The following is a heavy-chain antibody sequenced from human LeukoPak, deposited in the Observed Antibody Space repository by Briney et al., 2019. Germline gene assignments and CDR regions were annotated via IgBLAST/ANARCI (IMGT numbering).Heavy chain of an antibody. CDR1: NYSISDGHY. Sequence: SETLSLTCAVSNYSISDGHYWGWIRQPPGKGLEWIANAFQSGSTYYSSPLRSRVTVSVDTSKNQFSLMVRSVTAADTAVYYCVRGGASRWGTNSFDFWGQGKLVTVSS. J-gene: IGHJ4*02. D-gene: IGHD1-1*01. CDR2: AFQSGST. CDR3: VRGGASRWGTNSFDF. V-gene: IGHV4-38-2*01.